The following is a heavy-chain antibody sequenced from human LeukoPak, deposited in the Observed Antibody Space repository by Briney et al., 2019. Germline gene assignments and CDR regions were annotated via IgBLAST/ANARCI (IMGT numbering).Heavy chain of an antibody. J-gene: IGHJ4*02. V-gene: IGHV3-74*01. D-gene: IGHD3-22*01. Sequence: GGSLRLSCAASGFTFSSYWMHWVRQAPGKGLVWVSRINSDGSSTSYADSVKGRFTISRDNAKNTLYLQMNSLRAEDTAVYYCATETLPNYYDSSGYFLWGQGTLVTVSS. CDR2: INSDGSST. CDR1: GFTFSSYW. CDR3: ATETLPNYYDSSGYFL.